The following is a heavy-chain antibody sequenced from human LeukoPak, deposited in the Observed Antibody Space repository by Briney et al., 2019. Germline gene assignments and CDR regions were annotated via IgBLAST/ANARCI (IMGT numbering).Heavy chain of an antibody. Sequence: GGSLRLSCAASGFTFSTYSMNWVRQAPGKGLEWVSYISSNSSTIFYADSVKGRFTISRDNVKNSLYVQMNSLRVEDTAVYYCARDGIMDVWGKGTTVTVSS. CDR2: ISSNSSTI. D-gene: IGHD1-14*01. V-gene: IGHV3-48*01. CDR1: GFTFSTYS. CDR3: ARDGIMDV. J-gene: IGHJ6*03.